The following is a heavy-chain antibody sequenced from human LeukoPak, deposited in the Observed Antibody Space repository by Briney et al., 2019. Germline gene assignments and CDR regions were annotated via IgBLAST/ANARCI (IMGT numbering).Heavy chain of an antibody. J-gene: IGHJ4*02. Sequence: GGSLRLSCAASGFTFSTYSMSWVRQAPGKGLEWVANIKQDGNEKYYVDSLRGRFTISRDNAKNSLYLQLNSLRAEDTAVYYCAKLTVVVVAAIPRSFDYWGQGTLVTVSS. CDR3: AKLTVVVVAAIPRSFDY. V-gene: IGHV3-7*01. CDR2: IKQDGNEK. CDR1: GFTFSTYS. D-gene: IGHD2-15*01.